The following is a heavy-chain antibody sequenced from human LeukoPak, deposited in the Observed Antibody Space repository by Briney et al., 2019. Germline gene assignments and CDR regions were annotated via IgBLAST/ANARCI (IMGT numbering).Heavy chain of an antibody. CDR3: VRTLEYDILTGYCFDY. CDR1: GFTFSDYY. J-gene: IGHJ4*02. D-gene: IGHD3-9*01. CDR2: ISSSGSTI. Sequence: GGSLRLSCAASGFTFSDYYMSWIRQAPGKGLEWVSYISSSGSTIYYADSVKGRFTISRDNAKNSLYLQMNSLRAEDTAVYYCVRTLEYDILTGYCFDYWGQGTLVTVSS. V-gene: IGHV3-11*01.